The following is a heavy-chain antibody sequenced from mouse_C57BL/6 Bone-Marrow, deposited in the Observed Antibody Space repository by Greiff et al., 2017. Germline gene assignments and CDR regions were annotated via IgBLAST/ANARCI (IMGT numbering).Heavy chain of an antibody. J-gene: IGHJ2*01. CDR2: ISDGGSYT. V-gene: IGHV5-4*01. CDR1: GFTFSSYA. CDR3: ARNLYYCFDY. D-gene: IGHD1-1*01. Sequence: EVHLVESGGGLVKPGGSLKLSCAASGFTFSSYAMSWVRQTPEKRLEWVATISDGGSYTYYPDNVKGRFTISRDNAKNNLYLQMSHLKSEDTAMYYCARNLYYCFDYWGQGTTLTVSS.